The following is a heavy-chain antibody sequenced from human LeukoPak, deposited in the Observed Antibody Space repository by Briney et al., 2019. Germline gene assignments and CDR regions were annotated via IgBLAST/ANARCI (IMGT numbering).Heavy chain of an antibody. CDR2: ISSDGGST. Sequence: PGGSLRLSCSASGFPFSSYAIRWVRQAPKKGLEYVSSISSDGGSTYYADSVRGRFTISRDNSKNTLFLQMSSLRTEDTAVYYCVKPGYCSSTGCLDAFDIWGQGTMVTVSS. D-gene: IGHD2-2*01. CDR3: VKPGYCSSTGCLDAFDI. V-gene: IGHV3-64D*09. CDR1: GFPFSSYA. J-gene: IGHJ3*02.